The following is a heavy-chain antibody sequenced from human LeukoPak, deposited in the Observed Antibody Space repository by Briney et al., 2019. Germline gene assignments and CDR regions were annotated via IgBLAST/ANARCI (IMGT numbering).Heavy chain of an antibody. CDR2: LSSSSGRS. Sequence: GGSLRLSCAASGFTFSSYTMSWVRQAPGKGLEWVSSLSSSSGRSYYADSVKGRFTISRDNSKNSLYLQMNNLRAEDTAVYYCAREAMVRGVPDAFDIWGQGTVVTVSS. V-gene: IGHV3-23*01. D-gene: IGHD3-10*01. J-gene: IGHJ3*02. CDR1: GFTFSSYT. CDR3: AREAMVRGVPDAFDI.